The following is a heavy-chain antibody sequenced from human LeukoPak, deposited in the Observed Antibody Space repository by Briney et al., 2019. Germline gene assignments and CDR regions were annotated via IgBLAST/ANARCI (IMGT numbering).Heavy chain of an antibody. Sequence: SQTLSLTCTVSGGSISSYYWSWIRQPPGKGLEWIGEINHSGSTNYNASLKSRVTISVDTSKNQFSLKLSSVTAADTAVYYCARGLRLYSGYDLLRYWGQGTLVTVSS. CDR1: GGSISSYY. D-gene: IGHD5-12*01. V-gene: IGHV4-34*01. CDR2: INHSGST. J-gene: IGHJ4*02. CDR3: ARGLRLYSGYDLLRY.